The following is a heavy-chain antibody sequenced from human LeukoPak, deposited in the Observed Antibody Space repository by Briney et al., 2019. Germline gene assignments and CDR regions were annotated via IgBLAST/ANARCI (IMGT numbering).Heavy chain of an antibody. CDR3: ARDRYGDPTQEYFQH. V-gene: IGHV3-48*01. CDR1: GFTFSSYS. J-gene: IGHJ1*01. CDR2: ISGSSSTI. Sequence: GGSLRLSCAASGFTFSSYSMNWVRQAPGNGLEWVSYISGSSSTIYYADSVKGRFTISRDNAKNSLYLQMNSLRAEDTAVYYCARDRYGDPTQEYFQHWGQGTLVTVSS. D-gene: IGHD4-17*01.